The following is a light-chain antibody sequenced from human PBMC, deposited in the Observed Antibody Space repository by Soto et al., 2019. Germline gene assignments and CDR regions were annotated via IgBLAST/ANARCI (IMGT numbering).Light chain of an antibody. Sequence: QSALTQPASVSGSPGQSITISCTGTSSDVGAYTYVSWYQQHPGKAPKLMIFEVSDRPSGVSNRFSGSKSGNTASLTISGLQAEDEADYYCSSYTTSNTHVFGGGTKVTVL. V-gene: IGLV2-14*01. CDR2: EVS. J-gene: IGLJ2*01. CDR1: SSDVGAYTY. CDR3: SSYTTSNTHV.